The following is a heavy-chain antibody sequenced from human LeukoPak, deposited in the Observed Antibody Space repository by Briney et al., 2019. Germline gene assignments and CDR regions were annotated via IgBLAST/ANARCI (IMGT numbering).Heavy chain of an antibody. D-gene: IGHD3-10*01. CDR1: GGSISSGGYY. J-gene: IGHJ4*02. CDR2: IYYSGST. CDR3: ARDPSVSGGVFHS. Sequence: PSETLSLTCTVSGGSISSGGYYWSWIRQHPGKGLEWIGYIYYSGSTYYNPSLKSRVIISLDTSKNQFSLRLNSVTAADTAMYYCARDPSVSGGVFHSWGQGTLVTVSS. V-gene: IGHV4-31*03.